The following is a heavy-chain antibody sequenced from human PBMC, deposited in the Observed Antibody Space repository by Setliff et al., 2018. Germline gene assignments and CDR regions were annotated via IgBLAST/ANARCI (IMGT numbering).Heavy chain of an antibody. D-gene: IGHD6-6*01. Sequence: SETRSLTCGASGGSFSYYYWTWIRQPPGKGLEWNGEINHRGSTNSNPSLQRRVTISIDTSKNRFSLELTYVTAADTAVYYCARGRNIAARLFDYWGQGTRVTVSS. CDR1: GGSFSYYY. CDR2: INHRGST. J-gene: IGHJ4*02. V-gene: IGHV4-34*01. CDR3: ARGRNIAARLFDY.